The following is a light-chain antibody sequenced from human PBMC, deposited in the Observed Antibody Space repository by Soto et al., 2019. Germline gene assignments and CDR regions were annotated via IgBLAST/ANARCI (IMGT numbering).Light chain of an antibody. CDR2: AAS. CDR1: QSISKY. V-gene: IGKV1-39*01. CDR3: QQSYSTPPDT. J-gene: IGKJ2*01. Sequence: DIQMTQSPSSLSASVGDRVTITCRASQSISKYLNWYQQKPGQAPNLLIYAASTLQSGVPSRFSGSGSGTDFTLTICSLQPEDFATYYCQQSYSTPPDTFGQGTKLEIK.